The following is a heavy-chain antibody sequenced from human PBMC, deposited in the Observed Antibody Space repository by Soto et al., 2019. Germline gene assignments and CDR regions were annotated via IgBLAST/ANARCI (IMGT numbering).Heavy chain of an antibody. CDR3: ARDPHYYDSSGYYDY. CDR1: GYTFTSYG. CDR2: ISAYNGNT. D-gene: IGHD3-22*01. V-gene: IGHV1-18*01. Sequence: QVQLVQSGAEVKKPGASVKVSCKASGYTFTSYGISWVRQAPGQGLEWMGWISAYNGNTNYAQKLQGRVTMTTDTSTRTAYMELRRLRSDDTAVYYCARDPHYYDSSGYYDYLGQGNLVTVS. J-gene: IGHJ4*02.